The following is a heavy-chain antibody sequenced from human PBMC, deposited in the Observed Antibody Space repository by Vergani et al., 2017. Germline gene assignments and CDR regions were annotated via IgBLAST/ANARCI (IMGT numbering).Heavy chain of an antibody. D-gene: IGHD6-6*01. CDR1: GGSISSGGYY. CDR3: ARGGEVAARPEY. J-gene: IGHJ4*02. CDR2: IYYSGST. V-gene: IGHV4-31*03. Sequence: QVQLQESGPGLVKPSQTLSLTCTVSGGSISSGGYYWSWIRQHPGKGLEWIGYIYYSGSTNYNPSLKSRVTISVDTSKNQFSLKLSSVTAADTAVYYCARGGEVAARPEYWGQGTLVTVSS.